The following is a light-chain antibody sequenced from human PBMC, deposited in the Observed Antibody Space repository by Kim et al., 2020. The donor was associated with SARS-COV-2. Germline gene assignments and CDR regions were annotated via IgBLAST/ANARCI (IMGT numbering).Light chain of an antibody. CDR2: AAS. CDR3: QQYYSFPYS. CDR1: QGISNY. J-gene: IGKJ2*03. Sequence: SAYTGDRVTISCRMSQGISNYLAWYQQKPGKAPELLIYAASTLQSGVPSRFSGSGSGTDFTLTISCLQSEDFATYYCQQYYSFPYSFGQGTKLEI. V-gene: IGKV1D-8*02.